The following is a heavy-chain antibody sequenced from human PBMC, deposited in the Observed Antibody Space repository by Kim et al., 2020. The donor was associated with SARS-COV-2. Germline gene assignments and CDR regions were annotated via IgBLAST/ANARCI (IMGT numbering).Heavy chain of an antibody. V-gene: IGHV3-33*01. D-gene: IGHD3-10*01. CDR3: ARSRGSYYFDY. Sequence: GGSLRLSCAASGFTFSSYGMHWVRQAPGKGLEWVAVIWYDGSNKYYADSVKGRFTISRDNSKNTLYLQMNSLRAEDTAVYYCARSRGSYYFDYWGQGTLVTVSS. CDR2: IWYDGSNK. J-gene: IGHJ4*02. CDR1: GFTFSSYG.